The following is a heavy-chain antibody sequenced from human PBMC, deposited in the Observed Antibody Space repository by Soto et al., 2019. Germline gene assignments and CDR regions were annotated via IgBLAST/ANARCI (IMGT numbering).Heavy chain of an antibody. CDR1: GGDVSNSY. CDR3: ATVRSHEWERLVHNFYY. D-gene: IGHD1-26*01. J-gene: IGHJ4*01. CDR2: VYYSGST. V-gene: IGHV4-59*02. Sequence: SETLSLTCTVSGGDVSNSYWGWIRQPPWKGLEWVASVYYSGSTNYKPSLGSRVTISVDKSKKQFSLKMTSVTGQDTALYYWATVRSHEWERLVHNFYYWDHGNLVTVSS.